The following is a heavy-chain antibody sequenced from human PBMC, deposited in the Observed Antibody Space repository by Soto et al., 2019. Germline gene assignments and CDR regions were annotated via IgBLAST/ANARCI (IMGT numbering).Heavy chain of an antibody. CDR2: IYYSGST. CDR1: GGSISSSSYS. V-gene: IGHV4-39*01. Sequence: QLQLQESGPGLVKPSATLSLTCTVSGGSISSSSYSWAWIRQPPGKGLEWIGSIYYSGSTYYNPSLKSRVTISVDTSKNQFSLKLSSVTAADTAVYYCARGYYDSSGYYNLAYWGQGTLVTVSS. J-gene: IGHJ4*02. CDR3: ARGYYDSSGYYNLAY. D-gene: IGHD3-22*01.